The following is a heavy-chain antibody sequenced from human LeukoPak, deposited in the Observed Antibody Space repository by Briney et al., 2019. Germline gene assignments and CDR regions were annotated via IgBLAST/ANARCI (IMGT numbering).Heavy chain of an antibody. CDR3: XXXXXXXXXXXXXXXY. CDR1: XYX. Sequence: XYXXTXVRQAPGXGLXWVANINQDGSEKYYVGSVKGRFTISRDNSKXTLYLQMNSLRAEDTAVYYXXXXXXXXXXXXXXXXYWGXGXLXXVSS. CDR2: INQDGSEK. V-gene: IGHV3-7*01. J-gene: IGHJ4*02.